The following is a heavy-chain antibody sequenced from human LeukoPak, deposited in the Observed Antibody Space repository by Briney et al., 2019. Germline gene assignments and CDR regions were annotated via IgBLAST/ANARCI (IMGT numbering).Heavy chain of an antibody. Sequence: GGSLRLSCAASAFTFSDYYRSWIRQAPGKGLEWVSYISSSGSTIYYADSVKGRFTISRDNAKNSLYLQMNSLRAEDTAVYYCARDSPDTYYYDSSGTTFDYWGQGTLVTVSS. J-gene: IGHJ4*02. CDR3: ARDSPDTYYYDSSGTTFDY. D-gene: IGHD3-22*01. CDR2: ISSSGSTI. V-gene: IGHV3-11*01. CDR1: AFTFSDYY.